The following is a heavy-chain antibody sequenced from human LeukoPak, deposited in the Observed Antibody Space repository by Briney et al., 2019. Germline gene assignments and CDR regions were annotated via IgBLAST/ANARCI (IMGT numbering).Heavy chain of an antibody. V-gene: IGHV1-18*01. D-gene: IGHD2-2*01. CDR1: GYTFTSYG. Sequence: ASVKVSCKASGYTFTSYGISWVRQAPGQGLEWMGWISAYNGNTNYAQKLQGRVTMTTDTSTSTAYLELRSLRSDDTAVYYCASEARGIVVAPAAILAAAGISGGYYYYYMDVWGKGTTVTVSS. CDR3: ASEARGIVVAPAAILAAAGISGGYYYYYMDV. CDR2: ISAYNGNT. J-gene: IGHJ6*03.